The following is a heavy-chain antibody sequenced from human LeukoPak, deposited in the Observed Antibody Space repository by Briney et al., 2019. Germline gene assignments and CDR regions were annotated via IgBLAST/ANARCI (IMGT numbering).Heavy chain of an antibody. Sequence: GESLKISCKGSGYSFSSYWIGWVRHMPGKGLEWMGIIYPGDSDTRYSPSFQGQVTISADKSISTAYLQWSSLKASDTAMYYCARLALRYSGAFDIWGQGTMVTVSS. CDR3: ARLALRYSGAFDI. J-gene: IGHJ3*02. D-gene: IGHD3-9*01. CDR1: GYSFSSYW. V-gene: IGHV5-51*01. CDR2: IYPGDSDT.